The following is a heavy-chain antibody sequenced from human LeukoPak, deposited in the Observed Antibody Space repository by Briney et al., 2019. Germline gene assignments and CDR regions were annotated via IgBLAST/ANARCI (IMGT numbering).Heavy chain of an antibody. D-gene: IGHD3-10*01. CDR3: ASGSTPGNGCYFDS. Sequence: GGSLRLSCAASGFTFSSYGMHWVRQAPGKGLEWVAVISYDGSNKYYADSVKGRFTISRDNSRDTLYLQMNSLRAEDTDIYYCASGSTPGNGCYFDSWGQGTLVTVSS. V-gene: IGHV3-30*03. CDR2: ISYDGSNK. J-gene: IGHJ4*02. CDR1: GFTFSSYG.